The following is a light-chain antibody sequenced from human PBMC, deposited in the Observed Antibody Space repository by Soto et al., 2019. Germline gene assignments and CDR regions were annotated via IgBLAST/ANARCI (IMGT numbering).Light chain of an antibody. V-gene: IGKV1-12*01. Sequence: DIQMTQSPSSVSASVGDRVTITCRSSEDISTWLAWYQQKPGKAPKLLIYAASSLQSGVPSRFSGSGSGTDFTLTISSLLPEYFATYYCQHADSFPLITFGQGTRLDIK. CDR3: QHADSFPLIT. CDR1: EDISTW. CDR2: AAS. J-gene: IGKJ5*01.